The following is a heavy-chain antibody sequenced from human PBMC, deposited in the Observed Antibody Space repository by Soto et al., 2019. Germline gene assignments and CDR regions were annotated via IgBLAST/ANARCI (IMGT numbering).Heavy chain of an antibody. CDR3: ARWPDGHYFYGMDV. J-gene: IGHJ6*02. V-gene: IGHV1-8*01. CDR2: MNPNSGNT. CDR1: GYTFTRYD. Sequence: QVQLVQSGAEVKKPGASVKVSCKASGYTFTRYDINWVRQATGQGLEWMGWMNPNSGNTGYAEKFQGRVTMTRNTSISTAYMELSSLRSEDTAVYYCARWPDGHYFYGMDVWGQGTTVTVSS.